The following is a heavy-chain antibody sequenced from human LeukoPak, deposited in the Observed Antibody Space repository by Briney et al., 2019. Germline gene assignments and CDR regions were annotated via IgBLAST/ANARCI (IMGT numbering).Heavy chain of an antibody. CDR1: GGSISSGDYY. D-gene: IGHD4-17*01. Sequence: SETLSLTCTVSGGSISSGDYYWSWIRQPPGKGLEWIGYIYYSGSTFYNPSLKSRITISIETSKNQFSLKLSSVTAADTAVYYCAREPTTNDYWGQGTLVTVSS. CDR3: AREPTTNDY. V-gene: IGHV4-30-4*01. CDR2: IYYSGST. J-gene: IGHJ4*02.